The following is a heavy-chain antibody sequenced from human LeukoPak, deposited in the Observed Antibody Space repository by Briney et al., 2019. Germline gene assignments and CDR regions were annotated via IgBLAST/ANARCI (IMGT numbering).Heavy chain of an antibody. J-gene: IGHJ4*02. Sequence: SETLPLTCTVSGGSISSYYWSWLRQPPGKGLEWIGYIYYSGSTNYNPSLKSRVTISVDTSKNQFSLKLSSVTAADTAVYYCARGRRTGTTDYWGQGTLVTVSS. CDR3: ARGRRTGTTDY. CDR2: IYYSGST. CDR1: GGSISSYY. V-gene: IGHV4-59*01. D-gene: IGHD1-7*01.